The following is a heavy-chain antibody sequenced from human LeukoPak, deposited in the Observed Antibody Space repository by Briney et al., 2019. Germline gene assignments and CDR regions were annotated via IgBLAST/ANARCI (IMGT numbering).Heavy chain of an antibody. Sequence: PGESLKISCKGSGYSFPNHWIGWVRQMPGKGLEWMGIIYPGDSDTRYSPSFQGQVTISADKSISTAYLQWSSLKASDTAMYYCAKQRPYYAGSGSYRAFDIWGQGTMVTISS. CDR1: GYSFPNHW. CDR2: IYPGDSDT. V-gene: IGHV5-51*01. CDR3: AKQRPYYAGSGSYRAFDI. J-gene: IGHJ3*02. D-gene: IGHD3-10*01.